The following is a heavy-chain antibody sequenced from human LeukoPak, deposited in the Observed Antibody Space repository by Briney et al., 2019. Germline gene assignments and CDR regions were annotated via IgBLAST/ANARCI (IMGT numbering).Heavy chain of an antibody. V-gene: IGHV1-8*03. CDR2: MNPNSGNT. D-gene: IGHD1-26*01. Sequence: ASVKVSCKASGYTFTSYDINWVRQATGQGLEWMGWMNPNSGNTGYAQKFQGRVTITRNTSISTAYMELSSLRSEDTAVYYCARGNHWSREWELLFFDPWGQGTLVTVSS. CDR3: ARGNHWSREWELLFFDP. J-gene: IGHJ5*02. CDR1: GYTFTSYD.